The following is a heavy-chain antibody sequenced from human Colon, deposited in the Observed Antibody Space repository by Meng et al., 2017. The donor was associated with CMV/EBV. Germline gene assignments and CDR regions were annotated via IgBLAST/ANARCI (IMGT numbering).Heavy chain of an antibody. J-gene: IGHJ6*02. Sequence: SETLSLTCTVSGGSIVTSTYYWGWFRQPPGKGLEWVGTAYHSGTSGSVSYNPSLKSQVTILVDTSKNRISLSLKSVTAADTAAYYCARGTYTRGVSRMDVWGQGTTVTVSS. CDR1: GGSIVTSTYY. V-gene: IGHV4-39*07. CDR2: AYHSGTSGSV. D-gene: IGHD3-10*01. CDR3: ARGTYTRGVSRMDV.